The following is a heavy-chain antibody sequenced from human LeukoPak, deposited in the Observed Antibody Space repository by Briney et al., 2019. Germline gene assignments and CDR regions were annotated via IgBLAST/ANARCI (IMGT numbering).Heavy chain of an antibody. CDR2: INPNSGGT. CDR1: GYTFTGYY. D-gene: IGHD5-12*01. V-gene: IGHV1-2*04. J-gene: IGHJ6*02. CDR3: ARDSISRSGYVEITKDEYYYGMDV. Sequence: RASVKVSCKASGYTFTGYYMHWVRQAPGQGLEWMGWINPNSGGTNYAQKFQGWVTMTRDTSISTAYMELSRLRSDDTAVYYCARDSISRSGYVEITKDEYYYGMDVWGQGTTVTVSS.